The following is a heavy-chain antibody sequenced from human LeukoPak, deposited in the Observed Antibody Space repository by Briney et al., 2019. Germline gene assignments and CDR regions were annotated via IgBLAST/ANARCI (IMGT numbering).Heavy chain of an antibody. D-gene: IGHD4-23*01. V-gene: IGHV3-48*01. Sequence: GGSLRLSCAASGFTFSVYGKNWVRQAPGKGLEWVSYISSSSSTIYYADSVKGRFTISRDNAKNSLYLQMNSLRAEDTAVYYCARTGDYGGLDYWGQGTLVTVSS. J-gene: IGHJ4*02. CDR3: ARTGDYGGLDY. CDR2: ISSSSSTI. CDR1: GFTFSVYG.